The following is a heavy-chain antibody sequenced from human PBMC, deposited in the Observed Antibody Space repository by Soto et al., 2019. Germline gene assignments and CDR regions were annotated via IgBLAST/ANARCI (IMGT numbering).Heavy chain of an antibody. V-gene: IGHV3-23*01. J-gene: IGHJ4*02. CDR2: ITGSGGST. CDR3: AKFMGAYVTQYYFDY. D-gene: IGHD2-21*02. CDR1: GFTFSRHA. Sequence: EVQLLESGGALVQPGGSLRLSCAASGFTFSRHAMSWVRQAPGKGLEWVSDITGSGGSTYYADSVKGRFTISRDNSKNTLYLQMNSLIAEDTAVYYCAKFMGAYVTQYYFDYWGQGTLVTVAS.